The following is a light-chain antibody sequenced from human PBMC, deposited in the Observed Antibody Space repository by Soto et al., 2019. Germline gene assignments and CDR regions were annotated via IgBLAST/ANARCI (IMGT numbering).Light chain of an antibody. CDR3: QHYDVWPLT. J-gene: IGKJ1*01. CDR2: DAS. Sequence: TLSVSPGGGATLSCRASQSVSSHLAWYQQKPGQGPRLLIYDASTRATGIPARFSGSGSGTEFTLTISSLQSEDFGVYYCQHYDVWPLTFGQGTKVDIK. V-gene: IGKV3-15*01. CDR1: QSVSSH.